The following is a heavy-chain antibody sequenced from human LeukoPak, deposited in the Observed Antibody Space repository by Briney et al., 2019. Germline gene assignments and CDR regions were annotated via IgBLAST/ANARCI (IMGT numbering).Heavy chain of an antibody. D-gene: IGHD1-26*01. CDR1: GFTFSSYS. Sequence: PGGPLRLSCAASGFTFSSYSMNWVRQAPGKGLEWVSSISSSSSYIYYADSVKGRFTISRDNAKNSLYLQMNSLRAEDTAVYYCARDLSWVSGKGYWGQGTLVTVSS. J-gene: IGHJ4*02. CDR2: ISSSSSYI. CDR3: ARDLSWVSGKGY. V-gene: IGHV3-21*01.